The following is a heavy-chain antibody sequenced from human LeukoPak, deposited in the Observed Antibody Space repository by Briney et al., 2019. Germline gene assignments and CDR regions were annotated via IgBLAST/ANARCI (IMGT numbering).Heavy chain of an antibody. Sequence: PSETLSLTCAVYGGSFSGYYWSWIRQPPGKGLEWIGDINHSGSTNYNPSLKSRVTISVDTSKNQFSLKLSSVTAADTAVYYCARGLSRDIVVVPAANNFDYWGQGTLVTVSS. CDR1: GGSFSGYY. CDR2: INHSGST. D-gene: IGHD2-2*01. V-gene: IGHV4-34*01. CDR3: ARGLSRDIVVVPAANNFDY. J-gene: IGHJ4*02.